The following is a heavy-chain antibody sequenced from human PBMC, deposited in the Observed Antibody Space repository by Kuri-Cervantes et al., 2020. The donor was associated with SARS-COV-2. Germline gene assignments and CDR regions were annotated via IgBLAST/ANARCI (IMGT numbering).Heavy chain of an antibody. Sequence: GGSLRLSCAASGFTFSNYWMHWVRQAPGKGLVWVSRTNTDGSSTSYADSVKGRFTISRDNAKNTPYLQMNSLRAEDTAVYYCARAFLRGGSDYWGQGTLVTVSS. CDR1: GFTFSNYW. CDR2: TNTDGSST. V-gene: IGHV3-74*01. J-gene: IGHJ4*02. CDR3: ARAFLRGGSDY. D-gene: IGHD1-26*01.